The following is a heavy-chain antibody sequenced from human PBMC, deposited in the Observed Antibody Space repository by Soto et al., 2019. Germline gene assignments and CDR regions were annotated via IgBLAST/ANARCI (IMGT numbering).Heavy chain of an antibody. D-gene: IGHD3-9*01. Sequence: GSLRLSCAASGFTFSSYAMSWVRQGPGKGLEWVSAISGSGGSTYYADSVKGRFTIYRDNYKNTLYRQMNSLRAEDTAVYYCAKDWDTYDILTGYYANWFDPWGQGTLVTVSS. CDR3: AKDWDTYDILTGYYANWFDP. CDR1: GFTFSSYA. CDR2: ISGSGGST. J-gene: IGHJ5*02. V-gene: IGHV3-23*01.